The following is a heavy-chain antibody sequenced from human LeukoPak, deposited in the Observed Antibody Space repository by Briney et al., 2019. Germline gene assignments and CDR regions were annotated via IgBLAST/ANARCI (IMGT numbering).Heavy chain of an antibody. CDR1: GYTFTGYY. D-gene: IGHD3-10*01. V-gene: IGHV1-2*02. CDR3: GRGGGILLWFGELSCFDY. CDR2: INPNSGGT. Sequence: GASVKVSCKASGYTFTGYYMHWVRQAPGQGLEWMGWINPNSGGTNYAQKFQGRVTMTRDTSISTAYMELSRLRSDDTAVYYCGRGGGILLWFGELSCFDYWGQGTLVTVSS. J-gene: IGHJ4*02.